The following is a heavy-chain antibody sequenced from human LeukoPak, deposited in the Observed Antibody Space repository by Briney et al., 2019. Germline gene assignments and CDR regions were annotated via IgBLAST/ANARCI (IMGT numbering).Heavy chain of an antibody. D-gene: IGHD3-3*01. CDR3: AREKSPWSGYYGGPHDY. CDR1: GFTFGDYA. Sequence: GGSLRLSCTASGFTFGDYAMSWVRQAPGKGLEWVAVIWYDGSNKYYADSVKGRFTISRDNSKNTLYLQMNSLRAEDTAVYYCAREKSPWSGYYGGPHDYWGQGTLVTVSS. V-gene: IGHV3-33*01. CDR2: IWYDGSNK. J-gene: IGHJ4*02.